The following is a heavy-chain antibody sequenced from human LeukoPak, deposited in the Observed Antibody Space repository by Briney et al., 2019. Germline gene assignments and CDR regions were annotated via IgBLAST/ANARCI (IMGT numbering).Heavy chain of an antibody. Sequence: GGSLRLSCTASGLTFSANWMSWVRRAPGKGLEWLANIKQDGSDKYYVGSAKGRFTISRDNGKNSLYLQMNSLRAEDTAVYYCARKTVVGSYFGYWGQGTPVTVSS. V-gene: IGHV3-7*03. CDR2: IKQDGSDK. CDR1: GLTFSANW. D-gene: IGHD4-23*01. CDR3: ARKTVVGSYFGY. J-gene: IGHJ4*02.